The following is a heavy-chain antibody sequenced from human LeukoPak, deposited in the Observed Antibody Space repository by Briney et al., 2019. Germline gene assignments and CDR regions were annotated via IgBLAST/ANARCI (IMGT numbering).Heavy chain of an antibody. Sequence: GGSLRLSCAASGFTFSNYEMNWVRQAPGKGLEWISYISGSGGIMFYADSVKGRFTISRDNAKNSVYLQMSSLKAEDTAVYYCARGLRIYLGELSGFDYWGQGTLVTVSS. J-gene: IGHJ4*02. CDR1: GFTFSNYE. D-gene: IGHD3-16*02. CDR2: ISGSGGIM. CDR3: ARGLRIYLGELSGFDY. V-gene: IGHV3-48*03.